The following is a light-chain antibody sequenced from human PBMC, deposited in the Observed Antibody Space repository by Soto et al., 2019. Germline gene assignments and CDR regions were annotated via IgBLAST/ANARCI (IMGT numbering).Light chain of an antibody. CDR1: QSVGSY. J-gene: IGKJ4*01. V-gene: IGKV3-11*01. Sequence: EIVLTQSPATLSLSPGEGATLSCRASQSVGSYLAWYQKKSGQPPRLLIYDASKRATDIPARFRGSGSGTDFTLTISSLAPEDFATYYCQQCNSWPLTFGGGTKVDIK. CDR2: DAS. CDR3: QQCNSWPLT.